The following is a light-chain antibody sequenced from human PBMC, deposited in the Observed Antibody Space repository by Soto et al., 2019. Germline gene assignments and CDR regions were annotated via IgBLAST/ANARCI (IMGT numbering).Light chain of an antibody. Sequence: DIQMTQSPSSLSASVGDRVTITCRASQGISNYLAWYQQKPGKVPKLLIYASSTLKSGVPSRFSGSGSGTAFTLTIGSLQPEDVATYYCQKYNSAPFPFGPGTKVDIK. CDR1: QGISNY. CDR3: QKYNSAPFP. V-gene: IGKV1-27*01. CDR2: ASS. J-gene: IGKJ3*01.